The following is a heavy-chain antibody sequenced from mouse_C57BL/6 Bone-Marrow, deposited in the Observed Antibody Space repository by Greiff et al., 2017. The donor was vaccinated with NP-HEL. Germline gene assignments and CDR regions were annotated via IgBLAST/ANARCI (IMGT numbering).Heavy chain of an antibody. J-gene: IGHJ1*03. V-gene: IGHV7-1*01. Sequence: EVNVVESGGGLVQSGRSLRLSCATSGFTFSDFYMEWVRQAPGKGLEWIAASRNKANDYTTEYSASVKGRFIVSRDTSQSILYLQMNALRAEDTAIYYCARDAIPYYGSSDWYFDVWGTGTTVTVSS. CDR2: SRNKANDYTT. D-gene: IGHD1-1*01. CDR3: ARDAIPYYGSSDWYFDV. CDR1: GFTFSDFY.